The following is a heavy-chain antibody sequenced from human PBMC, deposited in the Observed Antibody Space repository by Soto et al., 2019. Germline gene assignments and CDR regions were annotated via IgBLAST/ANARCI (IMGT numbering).Heavy chain of an antibody. CDR2: IYHSGST. CDR3: ARERTGDPTFFDY. CDR1: GGSVRSGSYY. D-gene: IGHD1-1*01. V-gene: IGHV4-61*01. Sequence: SETLSLTCAVSGGSVRSGSYYWSWIRQPPGKGLEWIGFIYHSGSTNYNPSLKSRVTISVDTSKNQFSLNLLSLTAADTAVYYCARERTGDPTFFDYWSQGALATVSS. J-gene: IGHJ4*02.